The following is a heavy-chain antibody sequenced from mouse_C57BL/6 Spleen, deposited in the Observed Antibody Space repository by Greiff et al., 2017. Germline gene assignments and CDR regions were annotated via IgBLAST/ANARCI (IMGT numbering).Heavy chain of an antibody. Sequence: VQLQQSGPELVKPGASVKISCKASGYTFTDYYINWVKQRPGQGLEWIGWIFPGSGSTYYNEKFKGKATLTVDKSSSTAYMLLSSLTSEASAVYFCARGLYYYGSSYVHCDYWGQGTTLTVSS. CDR2: IFPGSGST. CDR1: GYTFTDYY. J-gene: IGHJ2*01. D-gene: IGHD1-1*01. CDR3: ARGLYYYGSSYVHCDY. V-gene: IGHV1-75*01.